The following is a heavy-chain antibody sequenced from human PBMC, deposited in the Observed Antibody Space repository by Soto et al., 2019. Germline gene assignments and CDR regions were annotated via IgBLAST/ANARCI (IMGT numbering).Heavy chain of an antibody. CDR1: GGAFRGYY. J-gene: IGHJ5*02. D-gene: IGHD2-15*01. CDR2: INDSGST. Sequence: SETLSLTCAVYGGAFRGYYWSWIRQPPGKGQERLGEINDSGSTNYNPSLKSRITISLDTSKKEISLRLSSVTAADTAVHYCARERGRYCSGESCYPFGPWGQGALVT. CDR3: ARERGRYCSGESCYPFGP. V-gene: IGHV4-34*01.